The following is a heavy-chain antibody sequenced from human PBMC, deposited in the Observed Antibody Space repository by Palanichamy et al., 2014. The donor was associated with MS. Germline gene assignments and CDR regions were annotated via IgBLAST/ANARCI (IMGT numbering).Heavy chain of an antibody. Sequence: HAQLVESGGGVVQPGRSLRLSCAASGFTFSNYGMHWVRQAPGKGLEWVAVIWSDGINRHYSDSVKGRFTISRDNSKNTLYLQMNSLRAEDTAVYFCAREFRPRESSAYGQGWGQGTLVAVSS. J-gene: IGHJ4*02. D-gene: IGHD5-12*01. V-gene: IGHV3-33*01. CDR2: IWSDGINR. CDR1: GFTFSNYG. CDR3: AREFRPRESSAYGQG.